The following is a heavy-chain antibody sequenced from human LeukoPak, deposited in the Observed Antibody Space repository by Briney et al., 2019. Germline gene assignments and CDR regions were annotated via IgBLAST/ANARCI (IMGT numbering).Heavy chain of an antibody. CDR3: AKDSSSSWTHDYYFDY. Sequence: GRSLRLSCAASGFTFDDYAMHWVRQAPGKGLEWVSGISWNSGSIGYADSVKGRFTISRDNAKNSLYLQMNSLGAEDTALYYCAKDSSSSWTHDYYFDYWGQGTLVTVSS. J-gene: IGHJ4*02. CDR2: ISWNSGSI. D-gene: IGHD6-13*01. CDR1: GFTFDDYA. V-gene: IGHV3-9*01.